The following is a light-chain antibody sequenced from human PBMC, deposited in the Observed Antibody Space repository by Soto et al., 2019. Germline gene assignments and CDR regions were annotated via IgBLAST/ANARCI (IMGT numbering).Light chain of an antibody. CDR2: RAS. CDR3: QEYSTWPPRYT. Sequence: EIVMTQSPATLSVSPGGRATLSCRASQSVSSYLAWYQQRPGQPPRLLIYRASTRATNIPARFSGSRSGTEFSLAISSLQAEDFAVYYCQEYSTWPPRYTVGQGTKLEI. CDR1: QSVSSY. J-gene: IGKJ2*01. V-gene: IGKV3-15*01.